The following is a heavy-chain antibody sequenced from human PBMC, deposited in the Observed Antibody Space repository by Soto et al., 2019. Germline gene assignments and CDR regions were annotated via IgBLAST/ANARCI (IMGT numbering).Heavy chain of an antibody. V-gene: IGHV4-31*03. CDR1: GGPISSGGYY. J-gene: IGHJ5*02. CDR2: IYYSGST. D-gene: IGHD3-22*01. CDR3: ARDRQGGYYYDSSGYHNWFDP. Sequence: PSETLSLTCTVSGGPISSGGYYWSWIRQHPGKGLEWIGYIYYSGSTYYNPSLKSRVTISVDTSKNQFSLKLSSVTAADTAVYYCARDRQGGYYYDSSGYHNWFDPWGQGTLVT.